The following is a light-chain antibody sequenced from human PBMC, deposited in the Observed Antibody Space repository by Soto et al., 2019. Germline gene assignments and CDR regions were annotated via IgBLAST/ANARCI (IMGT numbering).Light chain of an antibody. CDR3: KQYNNWQYT. V-gene: IGKV3-15*01. J-gene: IGKJ2*01. Sequence: VVTQSPASLSVSPGGRVTISCRAGPISSNLAWHQQRPGQAPRLLIYGASVRATGVPARFSGSGSGKEFTLTTDSLQSEDYAVYFCKQYNNWQYTSGQGT. CDR1: PISSN. CDR2: GAS.